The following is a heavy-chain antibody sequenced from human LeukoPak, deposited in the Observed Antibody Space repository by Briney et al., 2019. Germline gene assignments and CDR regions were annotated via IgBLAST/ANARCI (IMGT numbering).Heavy chain of an antibody. CDR2: ISAYNGNT. D-gene: IGHD1-14*01. Sequence: GASVKVSCKASGYTFTSYGISWVRQAPGQGLEWMGWISAYNGNTNYAQKLQGRVTMTTDTSTSTAYMELRSLRSDDTAVYYCAREGLSVPQPQPSNHDKYYYYYMDVWGKGTTVTVSS. CDR1: GYTFTSYG. J-gene: IGHJ6*03. V-gene: IGHV1-18*01. CDR3: AREGLSVPQPQPSNHDKYYYYYMDV.